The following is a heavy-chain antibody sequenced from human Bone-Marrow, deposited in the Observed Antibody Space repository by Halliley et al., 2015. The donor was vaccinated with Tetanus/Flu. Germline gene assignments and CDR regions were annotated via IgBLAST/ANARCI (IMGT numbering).Heavy chain of an antibody. Sequence: WMGRIDPSDTYPNYSPSFQGHVTISADESISTAYLQWSSLKASDTAMYYCARAVAGSFEVGLDSWGQGTLVTVSS. CDR3: ARAVAGSFEVGLDS. CDR2: IDPSDTYP. D-gene: IGHD3-10*01. V-gene: IGHV5-10-1*01. J-gene: IGHJ4*02.